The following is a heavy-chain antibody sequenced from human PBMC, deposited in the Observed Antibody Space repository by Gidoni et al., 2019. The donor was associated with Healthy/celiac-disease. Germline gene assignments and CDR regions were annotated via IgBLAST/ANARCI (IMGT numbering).Heavy chain of an antibody. Sequence: EVQLLESGGGLVQPGGSLRLSCAASGFTFSSYAMSWFRQAPGQGLEWVSAIRGSGGSTYYADSVKGRFTISRDNSKNTLYLQMNSLRAEDTAVYYCAKGGADYDFVDYWGQGTLVTVSS. CDR3: AKGGADYDFVDY. D-gene: IGHD4-17*01. J-gene: IGHJ4*02. V-gene: IGHV3-23*01. CDR2: IRGSGGST. CDR1: GFTFSSYA.